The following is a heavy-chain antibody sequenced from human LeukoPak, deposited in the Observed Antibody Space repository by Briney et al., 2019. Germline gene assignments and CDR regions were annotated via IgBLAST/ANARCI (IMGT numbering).Heavy chain of an antibody. CDR1: GSSVSSDTYY. CDR2: IYYSGST. Sequence: SETLSLTCTVSGSSVSSDTYYWSWIRQPPGKGLEWIGYIYYSGSTNYNPSLKSRVTISVDTSKNQFSLKLSSVTAADTAVYYCARAGGVAATLGTFDPWGQGTLVTVSS. J-gene: IGHJ5*02. D-gene: IGHD2-15*01. V-gene: IGHV4-61*01. CDR3: ARAGGVAATLGTFDP.